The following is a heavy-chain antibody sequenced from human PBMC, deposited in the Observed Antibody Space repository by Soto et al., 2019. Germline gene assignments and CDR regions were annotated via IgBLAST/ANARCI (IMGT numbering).Heavy chain of an antibody. Sequence: QVQLVQSGAEVKKPGSSVKVSCKASGGTFSSYAISWVRQAPGQGLEWMGWISAYNGNTNYAQKLQGRVTMTTDTSTSTAYMELRSLRSDDTAVYYCARGEDYGDYVGGSDYWGQGTLVTVSS. CDR2: ISAYNGNT. J-gene: IGHJ4*02. V-gene: IGHV1-18*01. D-gene: IGHD4-17*01. CDR1: GGTFSSYA. CDR3: ARGEDYGDYVGGSDY.